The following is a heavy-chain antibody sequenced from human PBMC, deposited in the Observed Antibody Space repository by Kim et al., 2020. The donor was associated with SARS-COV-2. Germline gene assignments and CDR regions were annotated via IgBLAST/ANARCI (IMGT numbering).Heavy chain of an antibody. V-gene: IGHV4-39*01. CDR2: IYYSGST. CDR3: ARHLRRIVVVIAIPKNYFDY. J-gene: IGHJ4*02. Sequence: SETLSLTCTVSGGSISSSSYYWGWIRQPPGKGLEWIGSIYYSGSTYYNPSLKSRVTISVDTSKNQFSLKLISVTAADTAVYYCARHLRRIVVVIAIPKNYFDYWGQGTLVTVSS. D-gene: IGHD2-21*01. CDR1: GGSISSSSYY.